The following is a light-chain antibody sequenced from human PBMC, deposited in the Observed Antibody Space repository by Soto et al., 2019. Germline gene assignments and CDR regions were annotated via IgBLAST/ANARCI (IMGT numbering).Light chain of an antibody. CDR3: QHYGSALFT. CDR2: AAS. CDR1: ESVSST. V-gene: IGKV3-15*01. Sequence: EIVMTQSPATLSVSPGERATLSCRASESVSSTLAWYQQKPGQAPRLLIYAASTRATGVPARFSGSGSGTEFTLTISSLEPEDFAVYYCQHYGSALFTFGPGTKVDVK. J-gene: IGKJ3*01.